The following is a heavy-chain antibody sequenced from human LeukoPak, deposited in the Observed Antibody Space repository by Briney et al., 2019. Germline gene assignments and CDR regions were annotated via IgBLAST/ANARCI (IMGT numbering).Heavy chain of an antibody. Sequence: PSETLSLTCTVSGGSISSSSYYWGCIRQPPGKGLECIGSIHYSGSTYYNPSLKSRVTISVDTSKNQFSLKLSSVTAADTAVYYCARDRGSLRYFDWLPDVWGQGTTVTVSS. V-gene: IGHV4-39*07. J-gene: IGHJ6*02. D-gene: IGHD3-9*01. CDR2: IHYSGST. CDR1: GGSISSSSYY. CDR3: ARDRGSLRYFDWLPDV.